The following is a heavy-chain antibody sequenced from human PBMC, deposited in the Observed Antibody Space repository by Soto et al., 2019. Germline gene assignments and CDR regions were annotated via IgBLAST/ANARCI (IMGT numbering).Heavy chain of an antibody. V-gene: IGHV3-7*01. D-gene: IGHD3-16*01. CDR2: INGDGSEK. CDR1: GFTLANSW. CDR3: ARDASLGAFDI. J-gene: IGHJ3*02. Sequence: EVRLVESGGGLVQPGGSLSLSCVASGFTLANSWMTWIRHTPGKGLEWVAYINGDGSEKSYVDSVKGRFTISRDNAKNSVDLQMNSVRAADTAVYYCARDASLGAFDIWGQGIVVSVSA.